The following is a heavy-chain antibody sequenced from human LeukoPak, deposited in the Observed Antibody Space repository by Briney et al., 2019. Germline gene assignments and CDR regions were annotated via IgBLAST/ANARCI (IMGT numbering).Heavy chain of an antibody. D-gene: IGHD2-2*01. Sequence: SVKVSCKASGGTFSSYAISWVRQAPGQGLEWMGGIIPIFGTANYAQKFQGRVTITADKSTSTAYMELSSLRSEDTAVYYCARDPGYCGSTSCRREYYFDYWGQGTLVTVSS. CDR3: ARDPGYCGSTSCRREYYFDY. CDR1: GGTFSSYA. V-gene: IGHV1-69*06. CDR2: IIPIFGTA. J-gene: IGHJ4*02.